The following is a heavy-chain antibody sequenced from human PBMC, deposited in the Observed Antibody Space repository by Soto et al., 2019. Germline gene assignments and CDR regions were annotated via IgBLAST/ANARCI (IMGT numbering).Heavy chain of an antibody. D-gene: IGHD4-17*01. J-gene: IGHJ4*02. CDR3: ARGRDDYVAVGN. CDR2: IYYSGST. V-gene: IGHV4-31*03. Sequence: QEQLQESGPGLVKPSQTLSLTCTVSGGSISSGGYYWSWIRQHRGKGLELIGYIYYSGSTSYNPSLKCRVTISVDTSKNQFSLKLSSVTAAYTAVYYCARGRDDYVAVGNCGQGTLVTVSS. CDR1: GGSISSGGYY.